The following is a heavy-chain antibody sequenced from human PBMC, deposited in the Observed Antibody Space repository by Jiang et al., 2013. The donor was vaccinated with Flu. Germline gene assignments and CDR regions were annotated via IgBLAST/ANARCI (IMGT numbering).Heavy chain of an antibody. D-gene: IGHD5-18*01. V-gene: IGHV2-5*02. CDR3: AHSDLWGYSYGLYRWFDP. J-gene: IGHJ5*02. CDR2: IYWDDDK. CDR1: GFSLSTSGVG. Sequence: KPTQTLTLTCTFSGFSLSTSGVGVGWIRQPPGKALEWLALIYWDDDKRYSPSLKSRLTITKDTSKNQVVLTMTNMDPVDTATYYCAHSDLWGYSYGLYRWFDPWGQGTLVTVSS.